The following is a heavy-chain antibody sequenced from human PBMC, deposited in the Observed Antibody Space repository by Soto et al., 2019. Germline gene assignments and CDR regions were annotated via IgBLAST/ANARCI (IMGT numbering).Heavy chain of an antibody. V-gene: IGHV4-4*02. J-gene: IGHJ4*02. D-gene: IGHD3-16*02. CDR2: IYHGGNI. Sequence: SETLSLTCAVSGDTINSSDRWNWVRQPPGKGLEWIGEIYHGGNIYYNPSLKSRVTISIDKSKNQFSLNLRSVTAADTAVYYCARDHRYGDNWAFDYWGQGALVTVSS. CDR3: ARDHRYGDNWAFDY. CDR1: GDTINSSDR.